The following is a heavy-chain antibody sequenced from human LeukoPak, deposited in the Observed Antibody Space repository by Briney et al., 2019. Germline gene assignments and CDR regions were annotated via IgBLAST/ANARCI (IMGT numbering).Heavy chain of an antibody. J-gene: IGHJ4*02. V-gene: IGHV3-66*02. CDR1: GLTVSNNY. D-gene: IGHD3-10*01. CDR3: ALWLGNYFDY. Sequence: GGSLRLSCTASGLTVSNNYMSWVRQVPGKGLEWVSVIYSGGSTNYADSVKGRFTISRDNSKNTLYLQMNSLRAEDTAVYYCALWLGNYFDYWGQGTLVTVSS. CDR2: IYSGGST.